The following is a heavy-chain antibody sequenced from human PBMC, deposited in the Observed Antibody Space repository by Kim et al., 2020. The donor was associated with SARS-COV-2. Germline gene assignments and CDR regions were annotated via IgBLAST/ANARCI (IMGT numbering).Heavy chain of an antibody. Sequence: TSYSPSFQGQVIISVDKSISTAYLQWSSLKTSDTAMYYCARSDSGKWFGPWGQGTLVTVSS. CDR3: ARSDSGKWFGP. CDR2: T. V-gene: IGHV5-51*01. J-gene: IGHJ5*02. D-gene: IGHD1-26*01.